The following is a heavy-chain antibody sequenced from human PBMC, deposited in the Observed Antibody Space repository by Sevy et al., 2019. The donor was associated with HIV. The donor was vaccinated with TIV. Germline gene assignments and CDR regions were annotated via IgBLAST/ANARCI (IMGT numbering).Heavy chain of an antibody. J-gene: IGHJ4*02. V-gene: IGHV4-38-2*01. CDR2: MYYSGST. CDR3: ASDITSNWLFFDY. CDR1: GYSISSRYY. Sequence: SETLSLTCAVSGYSISSRYYWGWVRQPPGKGLEWIASMYYSGSTYYNPSLRSRVTISLDTSENQFSLKLTSVTAADTAVYYCASDITSNWLFFDYWGQAILVTVSS. D-gene: IGHD6-13*01.